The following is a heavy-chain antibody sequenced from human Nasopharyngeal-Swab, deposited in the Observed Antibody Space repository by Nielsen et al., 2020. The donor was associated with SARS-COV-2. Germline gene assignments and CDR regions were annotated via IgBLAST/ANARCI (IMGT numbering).Heavy chain of an antibody. D-gene: IGHD2-15*01. V-gene: IGHV1-24*01. Sequence: ASVKVSCKVSGYTLTELSMHWVRQVPGKGLEWMGGFDPEDGETIYAQKFQGRVTMTEDTSTDTAYMELSSLRSEDTAVYYCATAPVAAATWGWFDPWGQGTLVTVSS. CDR3: ATAPVAAATWGWFDP. CDR1: GYTLTELS. J-gene: IGHJ5*02. CDR2: FDPEDGET.